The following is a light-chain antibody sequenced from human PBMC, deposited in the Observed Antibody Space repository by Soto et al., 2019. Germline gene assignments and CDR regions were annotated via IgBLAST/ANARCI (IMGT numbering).Light chain of an antibody. CDR2: SNN. V-gene: IGLV1-44*01. CDR3: AAWDDSLNGYV. Sequence: QSVLTQPPSASGTPGQRVTISCSGSSSNIGSNTVNWYQQLPGTAPKLLIYSNNQRPSGVPDRFSGSKSGTSASLAISELQSEDEADYYCAAWDDSLNGYVFGTGTQLTVL. J-gene: IGLJ1*01. CDR1: SSNIGSNT.